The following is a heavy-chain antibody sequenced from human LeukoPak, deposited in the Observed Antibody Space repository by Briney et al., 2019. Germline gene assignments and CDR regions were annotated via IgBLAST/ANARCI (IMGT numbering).Heavy chain of an antibody. D-gene: IGHD3-22*01. CDR3: AVYYYDSSGYPGGWFDP. J-gene: IGHJ5*02. CDR1: GGSVSDYY. CDR2: IYYTGST. Sequence: PSETLSLTCTLSGGSVSDYYWSWIRQSPGKGLEWLGYIYYTGSTTYNPSLKSRVTMSADTSKNQFSLKLSSVTAADTAVYYCAVYYYDSSGYPGGWFDPWGQGTLVTVSS. V-gene: IGHV4-59*02.